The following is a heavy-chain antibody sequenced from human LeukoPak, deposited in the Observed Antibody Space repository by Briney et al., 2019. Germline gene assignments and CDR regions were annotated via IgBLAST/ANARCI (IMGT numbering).Heavy chain of an antibody. CDR1: GFTFSSYW. D-gene: IGHD1-26*01. Sequence: GGSLRLSCAASGFTFSSYWMHWVRQAPGKGLVWVSRTNSDGSSTSYADSVKGRFTISRDNAKNTLYLQMNSLRAEDTAVYYCAREGATKDAFDIWGQGTMVTVSS. CDR3: AREGATKDAFDI. V-gene: IGHV3-74*01. J-gene: IGHJ3*02. CDR2: TNSDGSST.